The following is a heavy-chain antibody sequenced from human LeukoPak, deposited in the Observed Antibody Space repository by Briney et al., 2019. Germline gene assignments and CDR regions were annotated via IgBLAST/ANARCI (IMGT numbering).Heavy chain of an antibody. CDR1: GFTFSSYS. J-gene: IGHJ4*02. Sequence: GGSLRLSCAASGFTFSSYSMNWVRQAPGKGLEWVSSISSSSSYICYADSVKGRFTISRDNAKNSLYLQMNSLRAEDTAVYYCARDMVVYGSGSYSYYWGQGTLVTVSS. V-gene: IGHV3-21*01. CDR3: ARDMVVYGSGSYSYY. CDR2: ISSSSSYI. D-gene: IGHD3-10*01.